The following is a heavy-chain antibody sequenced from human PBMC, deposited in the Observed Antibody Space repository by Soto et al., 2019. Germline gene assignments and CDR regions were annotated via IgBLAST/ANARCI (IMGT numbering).Heavy chain of an antibody. J-gene: IGHJ3*02. CDR1: GFTFSSYA. CDR3: AKDKADIVLMVYVSADRGAFDI. V-gene: IGHV3-23*01. Sequence: GGSLRLSCAASGFTFSSYAMSWVRQAPGKGLEWVSAISGSGGSTYYADSVKGRFTISRDNSKNTLYLQMNSLMAEDTAVYYCAKDKADIVLMVYVSADRGAFDIWGQGTMVTVSS. D-gene: IGHD2-8*01. CDR2: ISGSGGST.